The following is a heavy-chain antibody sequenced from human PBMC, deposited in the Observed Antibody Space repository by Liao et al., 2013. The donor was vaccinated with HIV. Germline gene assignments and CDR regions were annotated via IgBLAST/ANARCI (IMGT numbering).Heavy chain of an antibody. V-gene: IGHV4-34*01. Sequence: QVQLQQWGAGLLKPSETLSLTCAVYGGSFSGYYWSWIRQPPGKGLEWIGEINHSGSTNYNPSLKSRVTISVDTSKNQFSLKLSSVTAADTAVYYCARILVAGYFDYWGQGNLVTVSS. CDR2: INHSGST. CDR1: GGSFSGYY. CDR3: ARILVAGYFDY. J-gene: IGHJ4*02. D-gene: IGHD6-19*01.